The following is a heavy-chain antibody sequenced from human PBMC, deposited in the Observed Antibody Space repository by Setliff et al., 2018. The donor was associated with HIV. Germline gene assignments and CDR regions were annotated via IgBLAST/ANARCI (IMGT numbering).Heavy chain of an antibody. V-gene: IGHV3-33*01. CDR1: GFTFSSYG. J-gene: IGHJ4*02. Sequence: GGSLRLSCAASGFTFSSYGMHWVRQTPGKGLEWVAVIWYDGSNENYAGSVKGRFTISRDNSKKTLYLQMNSLRTEDTAVYYCARKPRDGYYIDYWGQGTLVTVSS. CDR3: ARKPRDGYYIDY. CDR2: IWYDGSNE. D-gene: IGHD3-10*01.